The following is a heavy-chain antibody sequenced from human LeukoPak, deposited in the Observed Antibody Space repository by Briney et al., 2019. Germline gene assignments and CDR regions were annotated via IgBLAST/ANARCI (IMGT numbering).Heavy chain of an antibody. J-gene: IGHJ6*03. D-gene: IGHD2-2*01. V-gene: IGHV3-30*03. CDR2: ISNDGSDT. Sequence: AGGSLRLSCAVSGFSFTNYAMHWVRQVPGRGPEGVAVISNDGSDTSYADSVKGRFTISRDNSKNMLFLQMNSLRVEDTSIYYCARDKFPVVPAAMYYMDVWGQGTTVTVSS. CDR3: ARDKFPVVPAAMYYMDV. CDR1: GFSFTNYA.